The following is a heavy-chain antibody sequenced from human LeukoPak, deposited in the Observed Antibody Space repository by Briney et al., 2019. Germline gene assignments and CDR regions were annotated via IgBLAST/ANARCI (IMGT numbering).Heavy chain of an antibody. Sequence: GRSLRLSCAASGFTFSSYGMHWVRQAPGKGLEWVAFIRYDGSNKYYADSVMGRFTISRDNSKNTLYLQMNSLRTEDTAVFYCAKDPYSYGSYFDYWGQGTLVTVSS. CDR2: IRYDGSNK. CDR3: AKDPYSYGSYFDY. D-gene: IGHD5-18*01. V-gene: IGHV3-30*02. J-gene: IGHJ4*02. CDR1: GFTFSSYG.